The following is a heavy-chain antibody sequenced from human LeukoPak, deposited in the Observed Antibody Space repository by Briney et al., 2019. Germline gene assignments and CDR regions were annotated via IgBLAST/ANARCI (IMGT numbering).Heavy chain of an antibody. J-gene: IGHJ3*02. CDR1: GYTFTSYY. CDR3: AKGSGFWSGYDAFDI. D-gene: IGHD3-3*01. Sequence: ASVKVSCKASGYTFTSYYMHWVRQAPGHGLEWMGIINPSGGSTSYAQKFQGRVTMTRDMSTSTVYMELSSLRSEDTAVYYCAKGSGFWSGYDAFDIWGQGTMVTVSS. CDR2: INPSGGST. V-gene: IGHV1-46*01.